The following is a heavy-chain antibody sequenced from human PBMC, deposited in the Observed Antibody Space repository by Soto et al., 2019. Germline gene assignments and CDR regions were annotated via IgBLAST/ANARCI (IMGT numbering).Heavy chain of an antibody. V-gene: IGHV1-3*01. Sequence: ASVKVSCKASGYTFTSYAMHWVRQAPGQRLEWMGWINAGNGNTKYSQKFQGRVTITRDTSAGTAYMELSSLRSEDTAVYYCARSGGVSLGAFDIWGQWTMVTVSS. D-gene: IGHD3-16*01. J-gene: IGHJ3*02. CDR2: INAGNGNT. CDR3: ARSGGVSLGAFDI. CDR1: GYTFTSYA.